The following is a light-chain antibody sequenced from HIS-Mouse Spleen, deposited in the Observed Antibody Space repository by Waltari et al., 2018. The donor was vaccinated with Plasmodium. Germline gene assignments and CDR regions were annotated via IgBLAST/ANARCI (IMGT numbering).Light chain of an antibody. CDR1: QSVSSY. V-gene: IGKV3-11*01. J-gene: IGKJ3*01. CDR2: DAS. CDR3: QQRSNWPPFT. Sequence: EIVLTQSPATLSLSPGERATLPCRVSQSVSSYLAWYQQKPGQAPRLLIYDASNRATGIPARFSGSGSGTDFTLTISSLEPEDFAVYYCQQRSNWPPFTFGPGTKVDIK.